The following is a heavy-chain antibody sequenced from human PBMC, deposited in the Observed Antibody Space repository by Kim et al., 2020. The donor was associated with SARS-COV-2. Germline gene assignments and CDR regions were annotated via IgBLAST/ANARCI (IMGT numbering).Heavy chain of an antibody. J-gene: IGHJ6*02. V-gene: IGHV3-21*01. Sequence: GGSLRLSCAASGFTFSSYSMNWVRQAPGKGLEWVSSISSSSSYIYYADSVKGRFTISRDNAKNSLYLQMNSLRAEDTAVYYCARDQTWGDTIFGVVIDYYYYYYGMDVWGQGTTVTVSS. CDR1: GFTFSSYS. CDR2: ISSSSSYI. CDR3: ARDQTWGDTIFGVVIDYYYYYYGMDV. D-gene: IGHD3-3*01.